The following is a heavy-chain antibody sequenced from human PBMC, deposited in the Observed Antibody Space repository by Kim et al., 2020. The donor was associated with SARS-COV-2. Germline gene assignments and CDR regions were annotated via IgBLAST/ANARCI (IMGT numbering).Heavy chain of an antibody. D-gene: IGHD2-15*01. CDR1: GFTFSSYS. CDR3: ARAPYCSGGSCLYFQH. Sequence: GGSLRLSCAASGFTFSSYSMNWVRQAPGKGLEWVSSISSSSSYIYYADSVKGRFTISRDNAKNSLYLQMNSLRAEDTAVYYCARAPYCSGGSCLYFQHWGQGTLVTVSS. CDR2: ISSSSSYI. J-gene: IGHJ1*01. V-gene: IGHV3-21*01.